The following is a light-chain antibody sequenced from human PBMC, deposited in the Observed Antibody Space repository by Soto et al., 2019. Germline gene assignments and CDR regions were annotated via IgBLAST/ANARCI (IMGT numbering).Light chain of an antibody. Sequence: DIQMTQSPSSLSSSVLYIVAISCLASQAIIRYLNWYRQSPGKAPNLLIYAASTLQSGVPSRFSGSGSGTDFTLTISSLQPEDFAIYYCQQSYSNPPTFGQGTKVDIK. J-gene: IGKJ1*01. V-gene: IGKV1-39*01. CDR1: QAIIRY. CDR2: AAS. CDR3: QQSYSNPPT.